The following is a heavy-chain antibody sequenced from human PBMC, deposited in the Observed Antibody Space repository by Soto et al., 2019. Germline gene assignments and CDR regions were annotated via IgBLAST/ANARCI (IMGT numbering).Heavy chain of an antibody. D-gene: IGHD4-17*01. J-gene: IGHJ4*02. CDR1: GFTFSSYG. Sequence: QVQLVESGGGVVQPGRSLRLSCAASGFTFSSYGMHWVRQAPGKGLEWVAVISYDGSNKYYADSVKGRFTISRDNSKNTLYLQMNSLRAEDTAVYYCAKDHDGDYVLDYWGQGTLVTVSS. V-gene: IGHV3-30*18. CDR2: ISYDGSNK. CDR3: AKDHDGDYVLDY.